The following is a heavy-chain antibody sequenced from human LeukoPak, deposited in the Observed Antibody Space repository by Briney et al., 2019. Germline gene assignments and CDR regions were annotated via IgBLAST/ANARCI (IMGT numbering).Heavy chain of an antibody. Sequence: QPGGSLRLSCAAFGFTSTSYAMSWVRQAPGKGLEWVPTISGSGGSTYYADSVKGRFTISRDNSKNTLYLQMNSLRAEDTAIYYCATGSRGVVMVAAAYWGQGTLVTVSS. CDR3: ATGSRGVVMVAAAY. V-gene: IGHV3-23*01. J-gene: IGHJ4*02. D-gene: IGHD2-15*01. CDR2: ISGSGGST. CDR1: GFTSTSYA.